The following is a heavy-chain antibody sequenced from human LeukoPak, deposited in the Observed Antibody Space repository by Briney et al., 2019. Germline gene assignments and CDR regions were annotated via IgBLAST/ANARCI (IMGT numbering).Heavy chain of an antibody. Sequence: PGGSLRLSCAASGFTFSNALMSWVRQAPGKGLEWVGRIKSKTDGGTTDYAAPVKGRFTISRDDSKNTLYLQMNSLKTDDTAVYYCTTDVRVFGIVVVVAAPRVPARDYWGQGTLVTVSS. CDR2: IKSKTDGGTT. D-gene: IGHD2-15*01. CDR1: GFTFSNAL. V-gene: IGHV3-15*01. J-gene: IGHJ4*02. CDR3: TTDVRVFGIVVVVAAPRVPARDY.